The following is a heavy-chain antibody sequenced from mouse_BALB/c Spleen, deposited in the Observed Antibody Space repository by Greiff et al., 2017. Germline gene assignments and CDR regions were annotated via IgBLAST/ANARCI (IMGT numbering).Heavy chain of an antibody. D-gene: IGHD2-3*01. CDR1: GYTFTSYW. J-gene: IGHJ4*01. Sequence: VKVVESGAELARPGASVKLSCKASGYTFTSYWMQWVKQRPGQGLEWIGAIYPGDGDTRYTQKFKGKATLTADKSSSTAYMQLSSLASEDSAVYYCARVLTGYSYYYAMDYWGQGTSVTVSS. CDR2: IYPGDGDT. CDR3: ARVLTGYSYYYAMDY. V-gene: IGHV1-87*01.